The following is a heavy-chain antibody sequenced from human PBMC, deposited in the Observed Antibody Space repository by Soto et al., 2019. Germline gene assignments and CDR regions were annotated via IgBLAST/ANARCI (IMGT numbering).Heavy chain of an antibody. Sequence: QAPGKGLEWVSAISGSGGSTYYADSVKGRFTISRDNSKNTLYLQMNSLRAEDTAVYYCAKAHQVTIFGVVSPFGYWGQGTLVTVSS. CDR2: ISGSGGST. D-gene: IGHD3-3*01. CDR3: AKAHQVTIFGVVSPFGY. J-gene: IGHJ4*02. V-gene: IGHV3-23*01.